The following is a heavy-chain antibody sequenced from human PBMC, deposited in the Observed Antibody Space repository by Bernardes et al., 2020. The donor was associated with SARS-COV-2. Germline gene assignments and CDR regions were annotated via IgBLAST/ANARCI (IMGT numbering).Heavy chain of an antibody. Sequence: GGSLRLSCAASGFTFSSYGMHWVRQTPGKGLEWVAIIWYDGGKEDYADSVKGRFTVSRDNSRNTLYLQMNSLRAEDTAVYYCARDLPFGDHHSIYAFDLWGQGTTVTVSS. CDR2: IWYDGGKE. J-gene: IGHJ3*01. CDR3: ARDLPFGDHHSIYAFDL. CDR1: GFTFSSYG. V-gene: IGHV3-33*01. D-gene: IGHD4-17*01.